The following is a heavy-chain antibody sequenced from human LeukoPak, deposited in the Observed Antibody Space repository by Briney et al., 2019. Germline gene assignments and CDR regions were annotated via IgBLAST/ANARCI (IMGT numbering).Heavy chain of an antibody. J-gene: IGHJ4*02. CDR3: TKDYSSGWYGGIDY. CDR2: ITYDGNTK. CDR1: GFAFSNCG. D-gene: IGHD6-19*01. Sequence: GGSLRLSCAASGFAFSNCGMHWVRQAPGKGLEWVAVITYDGNTKYYLDSVKGRFTISRDNSKNTLYLQMSSLRGEDTAVHYCTKDYSSGWYGGIDYWGQGTLVTVSS. V-gene: IGHV3-30*18.